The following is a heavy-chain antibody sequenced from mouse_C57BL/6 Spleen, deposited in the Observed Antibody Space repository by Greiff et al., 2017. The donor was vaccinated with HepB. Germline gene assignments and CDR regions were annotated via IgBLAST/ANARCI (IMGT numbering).Heavy chain of an antibody. D-gene: IGHD2-1*01. J-gene: IGHJ3*01. CDR3: AYGTPSTY. CDR1: GYSFTGYY. V-gene: IGHV1-42*01. Sequence: EVQLQQPGPELVKPGASVKISCKASGYSFTGYYMNWVKQSPEKSLEWIGEINPSTGGTTYNQKFKAKATLTVDKSSSTAYMQLKSLTSEDSAVYYCAYGTPSTYWGQGTLVTVSA. CDR2: INPSTGGT.